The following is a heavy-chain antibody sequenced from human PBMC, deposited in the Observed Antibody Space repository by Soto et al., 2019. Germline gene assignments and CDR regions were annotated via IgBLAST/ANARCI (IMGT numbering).Heavy chain of an antibody. Sequence: NPSETLSLTCTVSGGSISSGGYYWSWIRQHPGKGLEWIGYIYYSGSTYYNPSLKSRVTISVDTSKNQFSLKLSSVTAADTAVYYCARATRLLWFENWGQGTLVTVSS. J-gene: IGHJ5*02. V-gene: IGHV4-31*03. CDR3: ARATRLLWFEN. CDR1: GGSISSGGYY. D-gene: IGHD3-10*01. CDR2: IYYSGST.